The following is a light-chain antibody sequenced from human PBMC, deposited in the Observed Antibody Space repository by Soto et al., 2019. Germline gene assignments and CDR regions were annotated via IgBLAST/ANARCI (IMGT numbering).Light chain of an antibody. CDR2: KAS. Sequence: DIQMTQSPSALAASLGDRVTITCRASQTISDSLAWYQQKPGKAPKLLIYKASTLKSGVPSRFRGSGSGTEFTLTISSLQPDDFAPYYCQHYNSYSEAFGQGTKVDIK. V-gene: IGKV1-5*03. CDR3: QHYNSYSEA. CDR1: QTISDS. J-gene: IGKJ1*01.